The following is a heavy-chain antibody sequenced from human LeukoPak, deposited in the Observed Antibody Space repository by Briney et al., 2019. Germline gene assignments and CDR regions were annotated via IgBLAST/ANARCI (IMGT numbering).Heavy chain of an antibody. CDR1: GFTFSSYW. CDR3: PLNLVGAAGDP. V-gene: IGHV3-7*01. D-gene: IGHD6-13*01. CDR2: IKPDGSVG. J-gene: IGHJ5*02. Sequence: GGSLRLSCAASGFTFSSYWVTWVRQAPGKGLEWVANIKPDGSVGYYVDSVRGRFIISRDNAGNSLYLHMSGLRVDDTAVYYCPLNLVGAAGDPWGQGTLLIVS.